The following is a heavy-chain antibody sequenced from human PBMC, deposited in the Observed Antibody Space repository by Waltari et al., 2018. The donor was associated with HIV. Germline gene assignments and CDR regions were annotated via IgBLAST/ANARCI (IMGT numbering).Heavy chain of an antibody. CDR3: ASEQYSRDWYDNH. Sequence: QVQLVQSGAEVKKPGASVKVSCKASGITLSTYAMHWVRQAPGQRLEWMGWINVGNGNSDYSQKFQGRVTITRDKSAGTAYMEMSGLRSEDTAVYYCASEQYSRDWYDNHWGQGTLVTVSS. CDR2: INVGNGNS. CDR1: GITLSTYA. J-gene: IGHJ5*02. V-gene: IGHV1-3*01. D-gene: IGHD6-19*01.